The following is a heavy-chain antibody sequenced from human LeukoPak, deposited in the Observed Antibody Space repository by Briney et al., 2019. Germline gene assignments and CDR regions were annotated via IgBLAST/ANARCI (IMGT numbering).Heavy chain of an antibody. J-gene: IGHJ5*02. CDR3: ARDGSWQWLVQS. CDR1: GFSFTSYS. Sequence: EALRLSCAASGFSFTSYSMNWVRQAPGKGLEWVASISTGSSYISYADSVKGRFTISRDNAKNSLYLQMNSLRVEDTALYYCARDGSWQWLVQSWGQGTLVTVSS. CDR2: ISTGSSYI. V-gene: IGHV3-21*01. D-gene: IGHD6-19*01.